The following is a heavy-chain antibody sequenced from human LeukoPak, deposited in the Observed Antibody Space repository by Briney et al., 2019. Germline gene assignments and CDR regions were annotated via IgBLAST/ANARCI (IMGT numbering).Heavy chain of an antibody. Sequence: SETLSLTCTVSGGSINSFYWSWIRQPPGKGLEWIGHIYYSGSTNYNPSLKSRVTISVNSSKNQFSLKLSSVTAADTAVYYCARDPWGRYFDYWGQGTLVTVSS. CDR2: IYYSGST. CDR1: GGSINSFY. V-gene: IGHV4-59*01. J-gene: IGHJ4*02. CDR3: ARDPWGRYFDY. D-gene: IGHD3-16*01.